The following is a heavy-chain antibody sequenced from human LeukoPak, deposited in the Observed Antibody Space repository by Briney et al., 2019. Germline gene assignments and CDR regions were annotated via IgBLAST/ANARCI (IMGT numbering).Heavy chain of an antibody. CDR3: ARHRYGGYCSGGSCYSWFDY. J-gene: IGHJ4*02. V-gene: IGHV4-61*02. Sequence: SQTLSLTCTVSGGSISSGSYYWSWIRQPAGKGLEWIGRIYTSGSTNYNPSLKSRVTISVDTSKNQFSLKLSSVTAADTAVYYCARHRYGGYCSGGSCYSWFDYWGQGTLVTVSS. CDR2: IYTSGST. CDR1: GGSISSGSYY. D-gene: IGHD2-15*01.